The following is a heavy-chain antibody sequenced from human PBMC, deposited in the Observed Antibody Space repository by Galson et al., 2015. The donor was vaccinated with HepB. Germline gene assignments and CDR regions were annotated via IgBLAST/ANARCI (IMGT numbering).Heavy chain of an antibody. Sequence: SLRLSCAASGFTFSSYGMHWVRLAPGRGLEWVAVIFFDGNNKQYADSVKGRFTISRDDSKSTLYLQMDSLRAEDTAVYYCVRDRGHGDQSVFDYWGQGTLVTVSS. D-gene: IGHD4-17*01. CDR3: VRDRGHGDQSVFDY. V-gene: IGHV3-33*01. J-gene: IGHJ4*02. CDR1: GFTFSSYG. CDR2: IFFDGNNK.